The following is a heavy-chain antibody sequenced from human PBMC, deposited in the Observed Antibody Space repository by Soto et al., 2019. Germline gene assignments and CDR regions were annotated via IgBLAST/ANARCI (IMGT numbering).Heavy chain of an antibody. Sequence: SVKVSCKASRGTFSSYASSWVRQAPGQGLEWMGGIIPIFGTANYAQKFQGRVTITADESTSTAYMELSSLRSEDTAVYYCARGDSSSWNLHNWFDPWGQGTLVTGSS. J-gene: IGHJ5*02. CDR3: ARGDSSSWNLHNWFDP. D-gene: IGHD6-13*01. V-gene: IGHV1-69*13. CDR1: RGTFSSYA. CDR2: IIPIFGTA.